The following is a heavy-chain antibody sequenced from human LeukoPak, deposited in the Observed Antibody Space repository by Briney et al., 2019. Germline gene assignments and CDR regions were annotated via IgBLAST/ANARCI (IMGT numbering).Heavy chain of an antibody. CDR1: GGSISSGGYY. D-gene: IGHD6-6*01. J-gene: IGHJ4*02. Sequence: SETLSLTCTVSGGSISSGGYYWSWIRQPPGKGLEWIGYIYHSGSTYYNPSLKSRVTISVDRSKNQFSLKLSSVTAADTAVYYCARAQLSAIHFDYWGQGTLVSVSS. CDR3: ARAQLSAIHFDY. CDR2: IYHSGST. V-gene: IGHV4-30-2*01.